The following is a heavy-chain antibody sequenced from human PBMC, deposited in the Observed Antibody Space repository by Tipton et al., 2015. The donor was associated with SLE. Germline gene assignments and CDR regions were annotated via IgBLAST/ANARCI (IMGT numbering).Heavy chain of an antibody. J-gene: IGHJ3*02. CDR2: IYYSGST. D-gene: IGHD5-18*01. V-gene: IGHV4-31*11. CDR1: GGSFSGYY. Sequence: TLSLTCAVYGGSFSGYYWSWIRQHPGKGLEWIGYIYYSGSTYYNPSLKSRVTISVDTSKNQFSLKLSSVTAADTAVYYCARGWIQLWSRGDAFDIWGQGTMVTVSS. CDR3: ARGWIQLWSRGDAFDI.